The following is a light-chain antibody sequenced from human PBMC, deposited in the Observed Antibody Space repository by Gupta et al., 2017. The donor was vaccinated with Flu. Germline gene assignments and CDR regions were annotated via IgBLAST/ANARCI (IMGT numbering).Light chain of an antibody. CDR1: QSVHDNF. Sequence: EIVLTQSPDTLSLSPGGPATLSCRASQSVHDNFLAWYKHKPGQAPRLLIYGASIRDTGIPDRFSGSGSGADLTLTISRPEQEDFAVYYCYQYGSEPPCSFGQGTKLEIK. CDR3: YQYGSEPPCS. J-gene: IGKJ2*04. CDR2: GAS. V-gene: IGKV3-20*01.